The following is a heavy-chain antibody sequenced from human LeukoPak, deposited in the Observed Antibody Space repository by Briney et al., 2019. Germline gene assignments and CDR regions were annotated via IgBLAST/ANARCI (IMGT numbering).Heavy chain of an antibody. J-gene: IGHJ3*02. D-gene: IGHD1-26*01. Sequence: PGGSLRLSCAASRFTFSCYGMSWVRQAAGRGLEWVSYISSTSITIYYADSVKGRFTISRENTKNSQYLQMNSLRAEDTAVDYCGKGGGSGSYDAFDIWGQGTMVTVSS. CDR3: GKGGGSGSYDAFDI. V-gene: IGHV3-48*01. CDR2: ISSTSITI. CDR1: RFTFSCYG.